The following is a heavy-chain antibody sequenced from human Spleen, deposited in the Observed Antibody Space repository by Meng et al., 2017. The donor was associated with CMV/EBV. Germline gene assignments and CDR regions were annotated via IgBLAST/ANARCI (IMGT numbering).Heavy chain of an antibody. J-gene: IGHJ6*02. Sequence: GESLKISCAASGFTFSSYEMNWVRQAPGKGLEWVSYISSSGSTIYYADSVKGRFTISRDNAKNSLYLQMNSLRAEDTAIYYCARDTNANYNFWSGGSRAYAMDVWGQGTTVTVSS. CDR2: ISSSGSTI. D-gene: IGHD3-3*01. CDR3: ARDTNANYNFWSGGSRAYAMDV. CDR1: GFTFSSYE. V-gene: IGHV3-48*03.